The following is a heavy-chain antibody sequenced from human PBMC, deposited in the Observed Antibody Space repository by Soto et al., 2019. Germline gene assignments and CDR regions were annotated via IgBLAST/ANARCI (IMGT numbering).Heavy chain of an antibody. CDR3: ARDWVFEVGATGFDY. D-gene: IGHD1-26*01. CDR2: IWYDGSNK. J-gene: IGHJ4*02. CDR1: GFTFSSYG. V-gene: IGHV3-33*01. Sequence: GGSLRLSCAASGFTFSSYGMHWVRQAPGKGLEWVAVIWYDGSNKYYADSVKGRFTISRDNSKNTLYLQMNSLRAEDTAVYYCARDWVFEVGATGFDYWGQGTLVTVSS.